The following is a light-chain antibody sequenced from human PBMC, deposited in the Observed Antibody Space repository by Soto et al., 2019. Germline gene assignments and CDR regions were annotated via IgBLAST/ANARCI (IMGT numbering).Light chain of an antibody. CDR2: EVN. CDR3: SSYAGSSNV. V-gene: IGLV2-8*01. J-gene: IGLJ1*01. Sequence: ALTQPPSASGSPGQSVAISCTGTSSDVGGYNYVSWYQQHPGKAPKLMIYEVNKWPSGVPDRFSGSKSGNTASLTVSGLQAEDEADYYCSSYAGSSNVFGTGTKLTVL. CDR1: SSDVGGYNY.